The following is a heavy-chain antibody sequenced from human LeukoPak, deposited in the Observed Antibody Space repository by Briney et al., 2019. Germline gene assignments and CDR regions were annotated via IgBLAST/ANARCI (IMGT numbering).Heavy chain of an antibody. CDR2: INPNSGGT. J-gene: IGHJ3*02. CDR3: ARVGAAAGPWAFDI. D-gene: IGHD6-13*01. Sequence: GASVKVSCKASGYTFTGYYMHWVRQAPGQGLEWMGWINPNSGGTNYAQKFQGRVTMTRDTSISTAYMELSRLGSDDTAVYYCARVGAAAGPWAFDIWGQGTMVTVSS. CDR1: GYTFTGYY. V-gene: IGHV1-2*02.